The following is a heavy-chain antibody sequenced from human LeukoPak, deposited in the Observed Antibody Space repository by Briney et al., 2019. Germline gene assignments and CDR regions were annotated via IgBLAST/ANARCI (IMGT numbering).Heavy chain of an antibody. V-gene: IGHV4-59*01. Sequence: NPSETLSLICTVSGGSTSSYYWSWIRQPPGKGLEWIGYIYYSGSTNYNPSLKSRVTISVDTSKNQFSLKLSSVTAADTAVYYCARDVVGSTSCYKCRWFDPWGQGTLVTVSS. CDR2: IYYSGST. CDR1: GGSTSSYY. CDR3: ARDVVGSTSCYKCRWFDP. D-gene: IGHD2-2*02. J-gene: IGHJ5*02.